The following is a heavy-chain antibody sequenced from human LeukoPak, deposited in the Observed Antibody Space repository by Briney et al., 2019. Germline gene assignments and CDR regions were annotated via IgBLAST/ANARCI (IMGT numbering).Heavy chain of an antibody. CDR3: AKGQRITMIVVVTNGLNY. CDR1: GFTVSSNY. CDR2: ISGSGGST. J-gene: IGHJ4*02. D-gene: IGHD3-22*01. V-gene: IGHV3-23*01. Sequence: GGSLRLSCAASGFTVSSNYMSWVRQAPGKGLEWVSAISGSGGSTYYADSVKGRFTISRDNSKNTLYLQMNGLRAEDTAVYYCAKGQRITMIVVVTNGLNYWGQGTLVTVSS.